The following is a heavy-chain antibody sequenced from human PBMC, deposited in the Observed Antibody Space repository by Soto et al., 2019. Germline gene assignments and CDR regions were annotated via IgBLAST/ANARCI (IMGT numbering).Heavy chain of an antibody. D-gene: IGHD3-10*01. CDR2: IHYSGST. CDR3: AREVVGGRGVISHYYYYGMDV. J-gene: IGHJ6*02. Sequence: SETLSLTCTVSGGSISSYYWNWIRQPPGKGLEWIGYIHYSGSTNYNPSLKSRVTISVDTSKNQFSLKLSSVTAADPAVYYCAREVVGGRGVISHYYYYGMDVWGQGTTVTVSS. CDR1: GGSISSYY. V-gene: IGHV4-59*01.